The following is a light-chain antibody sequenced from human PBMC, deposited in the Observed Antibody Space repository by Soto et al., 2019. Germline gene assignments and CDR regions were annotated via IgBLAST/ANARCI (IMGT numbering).Light chain of an antibody. CDR3: SSYAGSNNLV. V-gene: IGLV2-8*01. CDR1: RSDVGGYNY. CDR2: EVS. J-gene: IGLJ2*01. Sequence: QSALTQPPSASGSPGQSVTISCTGTRSDVGGYNYVSRYQQHPGKAPKFMIYEVSKRPSGVPDRFSGSKSGNTASLTVSGLQAEDEPDYYCSSYAGSNNLVFGGGTKLTVL.